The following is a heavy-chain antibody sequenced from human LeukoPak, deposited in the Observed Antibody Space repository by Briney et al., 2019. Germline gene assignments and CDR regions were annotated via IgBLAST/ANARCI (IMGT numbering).Heavy chain of an antibody. Sequence: PGGSLRLSCAASGFTFSSYSMNWVRQAPGKGLEWVSSISSSSSYIYYADSVKGRFTISRDNAKNSLYLQMNSLRAEDRAVYYCAGPPLRFLDQVAFDIWGQGKMVTVFS. CDR1: GFTFSSYS. CDR3: AGPPLRFLDQVAFDI. D-gene: IGHD3-3*01. V-gene: IGHV3-21*01. J-gene: IGHJ3*02. CDR2: ISSSSSYI.